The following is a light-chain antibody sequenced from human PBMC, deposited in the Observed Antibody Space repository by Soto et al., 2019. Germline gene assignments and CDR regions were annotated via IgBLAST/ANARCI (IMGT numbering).Light chain of an antibody. CDR3: SSYAASNHFYFV. V-gene: IGLV2-8*01. J-gene: IGLJ3*02. CDR2: EVT. CDR1: SSDVGGYNY. Sequence: QSALTQPPSASGSPGQSVTISCTGTSSDVGGYNYVSWYQQYPGRAPKLMIYEVTKRPSGVPDRFSGSKSGNTASLTVSGLQAGDGADYYCSSYAASNHFYFVFGGGTQLTVL.